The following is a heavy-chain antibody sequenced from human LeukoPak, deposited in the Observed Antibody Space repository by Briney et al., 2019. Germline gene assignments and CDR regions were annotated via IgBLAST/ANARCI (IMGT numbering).Heavy chain of an antibody. D-gene: IGHD6-13*01. J-gene: IGHJ6*02. CDR1: GFTFSNYD. Sequence: GGSLRLSCAASGFTFSNYDFHWVRQVTGKGLEWVSAIGGGGGTYYSASVEGRFTISRENGKNSLFLQMNSLRDGDTAVYYCAREISGAAGGHYYYGVDVWGQGTTVIVSS. V-gene: IGHV3-13*01. CDR2: IGGGGGT. CDR3: AREISGAAGGHYYYGVDV.